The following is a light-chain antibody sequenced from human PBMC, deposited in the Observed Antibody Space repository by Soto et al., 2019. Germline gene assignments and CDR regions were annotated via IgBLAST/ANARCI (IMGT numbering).Light chain of an antibody. CDR1: RSDVGSYNT. J-gene: IGLJ3*02. CDR3: FSYAGSSTWV. Sequence: QSVLTQPASVSGSPGQSSTISCTGTRSDVGSYNTIAWYQQHPGKAPRVMIFEVTKRPSGISNRFSGSKSGSTASLTISGLQAEDEADYFCFSYAGSSTWVFGGGTKLNVL. V-gene: IGLV2-23*02. CDR2: EVT.